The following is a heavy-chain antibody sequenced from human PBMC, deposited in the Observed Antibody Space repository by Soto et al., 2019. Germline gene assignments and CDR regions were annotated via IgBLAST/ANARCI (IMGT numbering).Heavy chain of an antibody. V-gene: IGHV3-48*02. Sequence: EVQLVESGEGLVQPGGSLRLSCAASGFTFRSYAMNWVRQAPGKGLEWVSYINSGSSTIYYADSAKGRFSISRDNAKNSLYLQMNSLRDEDTAVYFCVRDRGYTGYDLEYWGQGALVTVSS. CDR2: INSGSSTI. D-gene: IGHD5-12*01. CDR1: GFTFRSYA. CDR3: VRDRGYTGYDLEY. J-gene: IGHJ4*02.